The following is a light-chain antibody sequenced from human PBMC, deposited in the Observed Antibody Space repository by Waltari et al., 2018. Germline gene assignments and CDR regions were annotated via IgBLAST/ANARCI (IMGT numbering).Light chain of an antibody. V-gene: IGLV2-23*02. J-gene: IGLJ2*01. CDR3: SSYAGCSTVI. Sequence: QSALTQPASVSGYPGQSITISCTGTNSDVGSYNLVSWYQQHPGKAPNLTLYEVTKRPSRVPNRFSGSTSGSTASVTISGLQAEDEADHYRSSYAGCSTVIFGGATKVTVL. CDR2: EVT. CDR1: NSDVGSYNL.